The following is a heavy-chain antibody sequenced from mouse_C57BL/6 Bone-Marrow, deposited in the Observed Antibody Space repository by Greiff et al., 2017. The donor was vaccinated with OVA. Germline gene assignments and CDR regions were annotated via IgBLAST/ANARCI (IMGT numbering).Heavy chain of an antibody. Sequence: EVQGVESGGGLVQPGGSLKLSCAASGFTFSDYYMYWVRQTPEKRLEWVAYISNGGGSTYYPDTVKGRFTISRDNAKNTLYLQMSRLKSEDTAMYYCERRGEYEYYFDYWGKGTTLTVSS. CDR3: ERRGEYEYYFDY. CDR2: ISNGGGST. V-gene: IGHV5-12*01. D-gene: IGHD2-13*01. J-gene: IGHJ2*01. CDR1: GFTFSDYY.